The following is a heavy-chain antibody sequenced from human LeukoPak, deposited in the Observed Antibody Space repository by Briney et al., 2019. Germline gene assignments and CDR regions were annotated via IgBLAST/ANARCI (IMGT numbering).Heavy chain of an antibody. CDR2: IYYSGST. D-gene: IGHD3-9*01. J-gene: IGHJ4*02. CDR3: ARRALRYFDWLLYPDIYFDY. CDR1: GGSISSSSYY. Sequence: SETLSLTCTVSGGSISSSSYYWGWIRQPPGKGLEWIGSIYYSGSTYYNPSLKSRVTISVDTSKNQFSLKLSSVTAADTAVYYCARRALRYFDWLLYPDIYFDYWGQGTLVTVSS. V-gene: IGHV4-39*01.